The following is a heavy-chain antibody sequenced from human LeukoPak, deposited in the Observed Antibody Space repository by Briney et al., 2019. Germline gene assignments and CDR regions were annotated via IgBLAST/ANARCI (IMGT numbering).Heavy chain of an antibody. J-gene: IGHJ6*02. CDR1: GFTFSSYG. V-gene: IGHV3-30*18. CDR2: ISYDGSNK. D-gene: IGHD3-10*01. CDR3: AKGSVYYGSGSPLVYYYGMDV. Sequence: PGRSLRLSCAASGFTFSSYGMHWVRQAPGKGLEWVAVISYDGSNKYYADSVKGRFTISRGNSKNTLYLQMNSLRAEDTAVYYCAKGSVYYGSGSPLVYYYGMDVWGQGTTVTVSS.